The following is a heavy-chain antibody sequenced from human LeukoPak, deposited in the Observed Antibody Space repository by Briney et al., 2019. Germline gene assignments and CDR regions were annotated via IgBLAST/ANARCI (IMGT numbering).Heavy chain of an antibody. J-gene: IGHJ4*02. CDR2: INPNSGGT. D-gene: IGHD4-17*01. Sequence: ASVKVSCKASGYTFTGYYMHRVRQAPGQGLEWMGRINPNSGGTNYAQKFQGRVTMTRDTSISTAYMKLSRLRSDDTAVYYCARGFGYGDYAIDSWGQGTLVTVSS. CDR1: GYTFTGYY. V-gene: IGHV1-2*06. CDR3: ARGFGYGDYAIDS.